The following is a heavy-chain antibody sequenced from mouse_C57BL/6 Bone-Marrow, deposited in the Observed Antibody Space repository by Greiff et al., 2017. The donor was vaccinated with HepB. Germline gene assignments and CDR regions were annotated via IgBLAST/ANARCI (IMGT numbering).Heavy chain of an antibody. J-gene: IGHJ2*01. Sequence: VQLQQSGPELVKPGASVKISCKASGYTFTDYYMNWVKQSHGKSLEWIGDINPNNGGTSYNQKFKGKATLTVDKSSSTAYMELRSLTSEDSAVYYCARCYYYGSSYGYFDYWGQGTTLTVSS. D-gene: IGHD1-1*01. CDR3: ARCYYYGSSYGYFDY. V-gene: IGHV1-26*01. CDR1: GYTFTDYY. CDR2: INPNNGGT.